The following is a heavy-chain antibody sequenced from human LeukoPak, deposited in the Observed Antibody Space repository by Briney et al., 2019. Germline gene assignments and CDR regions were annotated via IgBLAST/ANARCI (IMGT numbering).Heavy chain of an antibody. CDR2: ISSSSSYI. CDR3: ARETHWGTDY. V-gene: IGHV3-21*01. J-gene: IGHJ4*02. CDR1: GFTFSTYS. D-gene: IGHD7-27*01. Sequence: SGGSLRLSCAASGFTFSTYSMNWVRQAPGKGLEWVSSISSSSSYIYYADSVKGRVTISRDNAKNSLYLQVNSLRTEDTAVYYCARETHWGTDYWGQGTLVTVSS.